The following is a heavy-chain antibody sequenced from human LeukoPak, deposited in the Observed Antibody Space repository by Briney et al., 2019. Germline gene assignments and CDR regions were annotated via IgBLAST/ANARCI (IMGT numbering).Heavy chain of an antibody. CDR3: ARHYGYSYGTLYLDY. CDR2: IIPIFGTA. Sequence: SVKVSCKASGGTFSSYAISWVRQAPGQGLEWMGGIIPIFGTANYAQKFQGRVTITADESTSTAYMELSSLRSEDTAVYYCARHYGYSYGTLYLDYWGQGTLVTVSS. J-gene: IGHJ4*02. V-gene: IGHV1-69*13. CDR1: GGTFSSYA. D-gene: IGHD5-18*01.